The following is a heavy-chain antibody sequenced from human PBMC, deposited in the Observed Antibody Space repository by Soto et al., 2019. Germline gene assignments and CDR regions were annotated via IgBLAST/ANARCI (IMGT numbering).Heavy chain of an antibody. CDR2: INPSGGST. Sequence: ASVKVSCKASGYTFTSYYMHWVREAPGHGLEWMGIINPSGGSTTYAQKFQGRVTMTRDTSTSTVYMELSSLRSEDTAVYYCARDLDSSGWFDYWGQGTLVTVSS. J-gene: IGHJ4*02. CDR3: ARDLDSSGWFDY. D-gene: IGHD6-19*01. CDR1: GYTFTSYY. V-gene: IGHV1-46*01.